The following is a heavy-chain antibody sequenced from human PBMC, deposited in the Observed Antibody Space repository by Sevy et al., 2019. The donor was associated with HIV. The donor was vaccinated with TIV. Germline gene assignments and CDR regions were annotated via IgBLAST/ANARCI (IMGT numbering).Heavy chain of an antibody. V-gene: IGHV4-59*11. CDR1: GVSITSHY. CDR2: IYYSGHI. Sequence: SETLSLTCTVSGVSITSHYWSWIRQPPGKGLEWITDIYYSGHINYNPSLKSRVTLSLDTSKNQFSLRLSAVTAADTAMYYCAGENAWGRGYSWGQGTLVTVSS. J-gene: IGHJ4*02. CDR3: AGENAWGRGYS. D-gene: IGHD1-26*01.